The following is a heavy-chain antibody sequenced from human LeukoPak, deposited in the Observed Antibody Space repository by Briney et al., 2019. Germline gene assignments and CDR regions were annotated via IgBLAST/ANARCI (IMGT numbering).Heavy chain of an antibody. J-gene: IGHJ4*02. CDR3: AKDQGEDCSGGSCYAYYFDY. D-gene: IGHD2-15*01. V-gene: IGHV3-30*18. Sequence: GGSLRLSCAASGFTFSSYGMHWVRQAPGKGLEWVAVISYDGSNEYYADSVKGRFTISRDNSKNTLYLQMNSLRAEDTAVYYCAKDQGEDCSGGSCYAYYFDYWGQGTLVTVSS. CDR1: GFTFSSYG. CDR2: ISYDGSNE.